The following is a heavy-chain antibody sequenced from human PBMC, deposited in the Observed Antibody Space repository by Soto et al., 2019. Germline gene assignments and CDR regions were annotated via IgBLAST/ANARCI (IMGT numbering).Heavy chain of an antibody. J-gene: IGHJ6*02. Sequence: SETLSLTCAVYGGSFSGYYWSWIRQPPGKVLEWIGEIHHSGSTNYNPSLKSRVTISVDTSTNQFSLKLSSVTAEDTAVYYCATVRVVAKLVYGMDVWGQGTTVTASS. D-gene: IGHD5-12*01. CDR2: IHHSGST. CDR3: ATVRVVAKLVYGMDV. V-gene: IGHV4-34*01. CDR1: GGSFSGYY.